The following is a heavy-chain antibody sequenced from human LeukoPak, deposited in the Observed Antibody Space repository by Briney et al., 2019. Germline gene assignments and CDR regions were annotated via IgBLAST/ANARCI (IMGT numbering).Heavy chain of an antibody. CDR1: GYIFYSYG. Sequence: ASVKVSCKASGYIFYSYGISWVRQAPGQGLEWMGWISPYSGNTDYSQKFQGRMSLTTDTPTNTAYMELRSLRSDDTAVYYCARAPFQRTYFDYWGQGTLVTVSS. D-gene: IGHD1-1*01. CDR2: ISPYSGNT. V-gene: IGHV1-18*01. J-gene: IGHJ4*02. CDR3: ARAPFQRTYFDY.